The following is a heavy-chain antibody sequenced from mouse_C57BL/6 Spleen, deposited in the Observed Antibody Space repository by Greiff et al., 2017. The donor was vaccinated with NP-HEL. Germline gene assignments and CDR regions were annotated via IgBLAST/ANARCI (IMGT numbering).Heavy chain of an antibody. CDR2: IDPSDSYT. J-gene: IGHJ3*01. V-gene: IGHV1-69*01. D-gene: IGHD2-4*01. Sequence: QVQLQQPGAELVMPGASVKLSCKASGYTFTSYWMHWVKQRPGQGLEWIGEIDPSDSYTNYNQKFKGKSTLTVDKSSSTAYMQLSSLTSEDSAGDYSARFYYDIDAAWFAYWGQGTLGTVSA. CDR3: ARFYYDIDAAWFAY. CDR1: GYTFTSYW.